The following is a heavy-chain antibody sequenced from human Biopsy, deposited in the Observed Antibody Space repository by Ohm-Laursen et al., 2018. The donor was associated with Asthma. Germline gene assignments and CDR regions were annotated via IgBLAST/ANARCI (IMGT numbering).Heavy chain of an antibody. CDR3: ARDYGGNSGYYYGMDV. CDR2: ISSSSSTI. V-gene: IGHV3-48*02. D-gene: IGHD4-23*01. J-gene: IGHJ6*02. CDR1: GFTFSSYS. Sequence: GSLRLSCAASGFTFSSYSMNWVRQAPGKGLEWVSYISSSSSTIYCADSVKGRFTISRDNAKNSLYLQMNSLRDEDTAVYYCARDYGGNSGYYYGMDVWGQGTTVTVS.